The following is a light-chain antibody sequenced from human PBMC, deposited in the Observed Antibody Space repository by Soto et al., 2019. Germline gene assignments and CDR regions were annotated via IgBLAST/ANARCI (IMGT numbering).Light chain of an antibody. CDR1: SSDIGGKNF. CDR2: DVS. Sequence: QSALTQPRSVSGSPGQSVTISCTVISSDIGGKNFVSWYQHHPGKAPKLIIYDVSERSSGVPGRFSGSKSGNTASLTISGLQSEDEADYYCCSYAESNIFLLFAGGTKLTVL. J-gene: IGLJ2*01. CDR3: CSYAESNIFLL. V-gene: IGLV2-11*01.